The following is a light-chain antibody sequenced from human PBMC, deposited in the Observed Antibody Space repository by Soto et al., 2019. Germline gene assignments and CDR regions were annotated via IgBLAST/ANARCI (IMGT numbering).Light chain of an antibody. J-gene: IGKJ2*01. Sequence: DIQLTQSPSFLSASVGDRVTITCRASQGISRYLAWYQQKPGKAPKLLIYAASTLQSGVPSRFIGSGSGTEFTLTISSLQPEDFATYYCQQLNSYPPMYTFGQGTKLEIK. V-gene: IGKV1-9*01. CDR1: QGISRY. CDR2: AAS. CDR3: QQLNSYPPMYT.